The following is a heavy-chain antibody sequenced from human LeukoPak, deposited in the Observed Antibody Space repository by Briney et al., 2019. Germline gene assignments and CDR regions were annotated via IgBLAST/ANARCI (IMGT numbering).Heavy chain of an antibody. CDR3: ARGRPYCSSTSCPNWFDP. CDR1: DDSITSSNYY. V-gene: IGHV4-39*07. D-gene: IGHD2-2*01. Sequence: PSETLSLTCTVSDDSITSSNYYWGWIRQPPGKGLEWIGSIYYSGSTNYNPSLKSRVTISVDTSKNQFSLKLSSVTAADTAVYYCARGRPYCSSTSCPNWFDPWGQGTLVTVSS. J-gene: IGHJ5*02. CDR2: IYYSGST.